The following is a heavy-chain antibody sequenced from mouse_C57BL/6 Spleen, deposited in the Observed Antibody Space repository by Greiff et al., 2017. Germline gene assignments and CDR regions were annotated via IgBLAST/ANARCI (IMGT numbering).Heavy chain of an antibody. J-gene: IGHJ2*01. CDR1: GFTFSDYG. CDR3: ASLDGYYGYFDY. D-gene: IGHD2-3*01. CDR2: ISSGSSTL. Sequence: EVMLVESGGGLVKPGGSLKLSCAASGFTFSDYGMHWVRQAPEKGLEWVASISSGSSTLYYADTVKGRFTISRDNAKNTLFLQMTSLRSEDTAMYYCASLDGYYGYFDYWGQGTTLTVSS. V-gene: IGHV5-17*01.